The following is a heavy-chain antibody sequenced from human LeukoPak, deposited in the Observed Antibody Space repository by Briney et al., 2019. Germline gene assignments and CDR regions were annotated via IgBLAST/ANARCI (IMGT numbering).Heavy chain of an antibody. V-gene: IGHV3-11*04. CDR2: ISSSGSTI. J-gene: IGHJ6*03. CDR3: ARDRCSSTSCYYYYYYYMDV. CDR1: GFTFSDYY. D-gene: IGHD2-2*01. Sequence: PGGSLRLSCAASGFTFSDYYMSWIRQAPGKGLEWVSYISSSGSTIYYAVSVKGRFTISRDNAKNSLYLQMNSLRAEDTAVYYCARDRCSSTSCYYYYYYYMDVWGKGTTVTVSS.